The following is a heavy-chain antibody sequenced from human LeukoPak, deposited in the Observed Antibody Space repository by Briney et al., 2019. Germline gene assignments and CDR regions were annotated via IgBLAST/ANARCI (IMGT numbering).Heavy chain of an antibody. J-gene: IGHJ4*02. CDR3: ARRYWSGGSCYPDN. CDR2: IYYSGTT. D-gene: IGHD2-15*01. V-gene: IGHV4-59*08. Sequence: SETLSLTCTVSGGSINNYYWSWIRQPPGKGLEWIGYIYYSGTTNYNPSLKSRVTISVDTSKSQFSLKVSSVTAADTAVYYCARRYWSGGSCYPDNWDQGTLVTVSS. CDR1: GGSINNYY.